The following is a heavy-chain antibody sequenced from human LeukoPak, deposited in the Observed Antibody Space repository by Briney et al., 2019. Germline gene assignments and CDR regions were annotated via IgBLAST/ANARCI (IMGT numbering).Heavy chain of an antibody. CDR3: ARLPGSYGMDV. Sequence: GGSLRLSCAASGFTFSSYAMSWVRQAPGKGLEWVSSISSSSSYIYYADSVKGRFTISRDNAKNSLYLQMNSLRAEDTAVYYCARLPGSYGMDVWGQGTTVTVSS. J-gene: IGHJ6*02. V-gene: IGHV3-21*01. D-gene: IGHD1-26*01. CDR1: GFTFSSYA. CDR2: ISSSSSYI.